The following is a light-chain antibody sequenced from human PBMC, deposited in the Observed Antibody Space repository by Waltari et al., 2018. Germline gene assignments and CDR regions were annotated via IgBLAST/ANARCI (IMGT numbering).Light chain of an antibody. Sequence: DIQMTQSPSSASASVGDRGTTPCRASQYINNYLKWYQQKPGRGPKLLIYAASNLQSGGPSRCSGSGSGTDFTLTISSLQPEDFATYFCYQSYSNIPLTFGGGTKVEVK. V-gene: IGKV1-39*01. J-gene: IGKJ4*01. CDR3: YQSYSNIPLT. CDR2: AAS. CDR1: QYINNY.